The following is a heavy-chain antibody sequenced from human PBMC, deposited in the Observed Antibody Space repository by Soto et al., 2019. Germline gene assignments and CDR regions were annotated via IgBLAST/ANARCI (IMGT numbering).Heavy chain of an antibody. D-gene: IGHD5-18*01. CDR2: ISAYNGNT. CDR1: GYTFTSYG. CDR3: ASSNTAMDTFDY. V-gene: IGHV1-18*04. J-gene: IGHJ4*02. Sequence: ASVKVSCKASGYTFTSYGISWVRQAPGQGLEWMGWISAYNGNTNYAQKLQGRVTMTTDTSTSTAYMELRSLRSDDTAVYHCASSNTAMDTFDYWGQGTLVTVSS.